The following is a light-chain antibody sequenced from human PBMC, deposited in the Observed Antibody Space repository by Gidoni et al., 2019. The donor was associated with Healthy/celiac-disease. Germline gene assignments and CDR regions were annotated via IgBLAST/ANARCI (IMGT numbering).Light chain of an antibody. CDR2: AAS. CDR3: QQSYSTPYT. J-gene: IGKJ2*01. Sequence: DIQMTQSPSPLSASVGDRVTITRRASQSISRYLNWYQQKPGKAPKLLIYAASRLQSGVPSKFSGSGSGTDVTLTIGSLLPGDFATYYCQQSYSTPYTFGQGTKLEIK. CDR1: QSISRY. V-gene: IGKV1-39*01.